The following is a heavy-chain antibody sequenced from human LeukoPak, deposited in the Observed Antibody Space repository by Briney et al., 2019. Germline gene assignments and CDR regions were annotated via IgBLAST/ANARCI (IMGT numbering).Heavy chain of an antibody. J-gene: IGHJ4*02. CDR1: GYTFTSYG. CDR3: ARSLYDSSGYLSWGFDY. CDR2: IGAYNGNT. Sequence: ATVKVSCKASGYTFTSYGISWVRQAPGQGLEWMGWIGAYNGNTNYAQKLQGRVTMTTDTSTSTAYMKLRSLRSDDTAVYYCARSLYDSSGYLSWGFDYWGQGTLVTVSS. V-gene: IGHV1-18*01. D-gene: IGHD3-22*01.